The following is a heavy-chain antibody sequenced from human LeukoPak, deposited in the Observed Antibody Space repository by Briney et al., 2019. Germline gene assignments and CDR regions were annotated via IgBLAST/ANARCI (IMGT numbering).Heavy chain of an antibody. Sequence: GGSLRLSCAASGFTFSSYWMSWVRQAPGKGLEWVANIKQDGSEKYYVDSVKGRFTISRDNAKNSLYLQMNSLRAEDTAVYYCARVVGIAARHVLQYYYYYMDVWGKGTTVTVSS. J-gene: IGHJ6*03. D-gene: IGHD6-6*01. CDR1: GFTFSSYW. CDR3: ARVVGIAARHVLQYYYYYMDV. CDR2: IKQDGSEK. V-gene: IGHV3-7*01.